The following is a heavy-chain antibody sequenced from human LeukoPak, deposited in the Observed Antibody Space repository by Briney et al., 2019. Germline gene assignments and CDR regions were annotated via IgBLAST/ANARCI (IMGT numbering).Heavy chain of an antibody. CDR3: GKGMGEGYKSIDY. V-gene: IGHV3-23*01. J-gene: IGHJ4*02. D-gene: IGHD5-24*01. Sequence: GGSLRLSCAASGFTYSNTAMNCVRQAPGKGLEWVSGIRGSGDSTYYADSVKGRFTISRDNSKNTLYLQMNSLRVEDTAVYYCGKGMGEGYKSIDYWGQGTLVTVSS. CDR1: GFTYSNTA. CDR2: IRGSGDST.